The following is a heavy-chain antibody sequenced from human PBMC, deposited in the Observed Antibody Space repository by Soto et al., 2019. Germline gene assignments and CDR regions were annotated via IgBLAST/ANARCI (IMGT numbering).Heavy chain of an antibody. CDR3: ARFSSISDY. V-gene: IGHV3-33*01. CDR1: GFTFSSYC. J-gene: IGHJ4*02. CDR2: IWYDGSNK. Sequence: LRLSCAASGFTFSSYCMHWVRQAPGKGLEWVAVIWYDGSNKYYADSVKGRFTISRDNSKNTLYLQMNSLRAEDTAVYYCARFSSISDYWGQGTLVTVSS. D-gene: IGHD6-6*01.